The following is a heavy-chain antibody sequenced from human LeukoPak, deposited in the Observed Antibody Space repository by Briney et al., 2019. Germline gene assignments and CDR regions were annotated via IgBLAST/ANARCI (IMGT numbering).Heavy chain of an antibody. Sequence: GASVKVSCKASGYSFTSNYIHWVRQAPGQGLEWMGMIYPRDGSTSYAQKFQGRVTVTRDTSTSTVHMELSGLRSEDTAVYYCARPQGYGLYLYFDYWGQGTLVTVSS. V-gene: IGHV1-46*01. CDR3: ARPQGYGLYLYFDY. J-gene: IGHJ4*02. CDR1: GYSFTSNY. CDR2: IYPRDGST. D-gene: IGHD5-12*01.